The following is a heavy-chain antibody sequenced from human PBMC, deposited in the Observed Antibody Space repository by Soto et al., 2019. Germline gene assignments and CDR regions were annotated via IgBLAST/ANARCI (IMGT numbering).Heavy chain of an antibody. CDR1: GYTFTSYD. Sequence: ASVKVSCKACGYTFTSYDINWVRQPTGQGREWMGWMNPYRGITGYAQKFQGRVTMTRNTSISTAYMELSSLRSEDTAVYYCARTWEYSSSSPYYYGMDVWGQGTTVTVSS. J-gene: IGHJ6*02. D-gene: IGHD6-6*01. CDR3: ARTWEYSSSSPYYYGMDV. V-gene: IGHV1-8*01. CDR2: MNPYRGIT.